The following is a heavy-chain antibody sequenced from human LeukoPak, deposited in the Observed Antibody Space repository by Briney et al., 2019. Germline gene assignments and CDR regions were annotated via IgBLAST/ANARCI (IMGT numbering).Heavy chain of an antibody. V-gene: IGHV5-51*01. D-gene: IGHD1-26*01. CDR1: GYSFTSYW. CDR2: IYPGDSDT. Sequence: GESLKISCKGSGYSFTSYWIGWVRQMPGKGLEWMGNIYPGDSDTRYSPSFQGQVTISADKSISTAYLQWSSLKASDTAMYYCARGCKWELPGLDYWGQGTLVTVSS. CDR3: ARGCKWELPGLDY. J-gene: IGHJ4*02.